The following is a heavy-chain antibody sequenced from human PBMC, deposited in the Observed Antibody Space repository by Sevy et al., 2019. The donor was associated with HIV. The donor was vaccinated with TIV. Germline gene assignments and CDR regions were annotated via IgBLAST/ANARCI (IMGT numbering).Heavy chain of an antibody. J-gene: IGHJ6*02. CDR1: GDSISSYY. CDR2: LFYSGRT. V-gene: IGHV4-59*01. Sequence: SETLSLTCSVSGDSISSYYWSWIRQPPGKGLEWIGYLFYSGRTAYNPSLKSRVTISADMSKNQFSLKVTSVIAADTARYYCARVSPYFYYGSDVWGQGTTVTVSS. CDR3: ARVSPYFYYGSDV.